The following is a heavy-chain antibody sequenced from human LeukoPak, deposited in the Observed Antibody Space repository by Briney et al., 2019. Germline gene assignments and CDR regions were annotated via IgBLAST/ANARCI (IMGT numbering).Heavy chain of an antibody. CDR1: GVTFSSYA. J-gene: IGHJ3*02. V-gene: IGHV3-23*01. CDR3: AKDQAPGLFDAFDI. Sequence: PGGSLRLSCAASGVTFSSYAMSWVRQAPGKGLGCVSPISGSGGSTYYADSVKGRFTISRDNSKNTLYLQMNSLRAEDTAVYYCAKDQAPGLFDAFDIWGQGTMVTVSS. CDR2: ISGSGGST. D-gene: IGHD3/OR15-3a*01.